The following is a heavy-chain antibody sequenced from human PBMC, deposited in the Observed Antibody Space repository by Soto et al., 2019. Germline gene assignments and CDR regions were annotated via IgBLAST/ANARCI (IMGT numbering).Heavy chain of an antibody. J-gene: IGHJ4*02. CDR3: AKDTGFTGSYGSYYFDS. D-gene: IGHD1-26*01. Sequence: GGSLRLSCAAAGFSFNSYAMSWVRQAPGRGLEWVSAISGTGGRTFYTDSVKGRFTISRDNSMNMLYLQMNSLRAEDTAFYYCAKDTGFTGSYGSYYFDSWGQGTMVTVSS. CDR1: GFSFNSYA. CDR2: ISGTGGRT. V-gene: IGHV3-23*01.